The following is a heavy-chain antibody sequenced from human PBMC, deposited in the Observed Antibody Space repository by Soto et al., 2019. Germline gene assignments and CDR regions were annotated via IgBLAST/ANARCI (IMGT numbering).Heavy chain of an antibody. CDR2: IYSGGST. J-gene: IGHJ3*02. D-gene: IGHD2-2*01. CDR1: GFTVSSNY. Sequence: GGSLRLSCAASGFTVSSNYMSWVRQAPGKGLEWVSVIYSGGSTYYADSVKGRFTISRDNSKNTLYLQMNSLRAEDTAVYYCASVSTYCSSTSCFDAFDICGQGTMVTV. CDR3: ASVSTYCSSTSCFDAFDI. V-gene: IGHV3-66*01.